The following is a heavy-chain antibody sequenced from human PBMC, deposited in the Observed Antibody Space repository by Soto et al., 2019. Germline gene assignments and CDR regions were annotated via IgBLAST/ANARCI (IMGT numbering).Heavy chain of an antibody. V-gene: IGHV3-30*18. CDR3: AKGAVDYSSSSRWLTYFDY. Sequence: PGGSLRLSCAASGFAFSNAWMNWVRQAPGKGLEWVAVIAYDGSKKYYADSVRGRFTISRDNFKNTLYLQMSSLRTEDTAVYYCAKGAVDYSSSSRWLTYFDYWGQGTLVTVSS. CDR2: IAYDGSKK. J-gene: IGHJ4*02. D-gene: IGHD6-13*01. CDR1: GFAFSNAW.